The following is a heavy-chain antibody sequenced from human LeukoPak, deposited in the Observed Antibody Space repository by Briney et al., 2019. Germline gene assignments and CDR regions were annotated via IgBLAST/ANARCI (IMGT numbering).Heavy chain of an antibody. Sequence: EASVKVSCKASGYTFTSYYMHWVRQAPGQGLEWMGIINPSGGSTSYAQKFQGRVTMTRDTSTSTAYMELRSLRSDDTAVYYCARAWAAGTDYWGQGTLVTVSS. V-gene: IGHV1-46*01. CDR2: INPSGGST. CDR1: GYTFTSYY. J-gene: IGHJ4*02. CDR3: ARAWAAGTDY. D-gene: IGHD6-13*01.